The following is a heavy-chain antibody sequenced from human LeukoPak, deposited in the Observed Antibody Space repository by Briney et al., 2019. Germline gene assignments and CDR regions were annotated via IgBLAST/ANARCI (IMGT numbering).Heavy chain of an antibody. CDR2: ISYDGSNK. CDR3: ARVACGGDCHLYYYGMDV. V-gene: IGHV3-30-3*01. Sequence: GGSLRLSCAASGFTFSSYAMHWVRQAPGKGLEWVAVISYDGSNKYHADSVKGRFTISRDNSKNTLYLQMNSLRAEDTAVYYCARVACGGDCHLYYYGMDVWGQGTTVTVSS. D-gene: IGHD2-21*02. CDR1: GFTFSSYA. J-gene: IGHJ6*02.